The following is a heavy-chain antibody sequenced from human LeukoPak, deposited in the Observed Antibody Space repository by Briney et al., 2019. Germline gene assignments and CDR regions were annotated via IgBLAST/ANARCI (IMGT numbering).Heavy chain of an antibody. Sequence: PGGSLRLSCAASGFAVSSNYMNWVRQAPWKGLEWVSVIYSGGSTYYADSVKGRFTISRDNSKNTLYLQMNSLRAEDTAVYYCARDHVTSSWPIWYSERLGRGTLGTVSS. CDR3: ARDHVTSSWPIWYSER. V-gene: IGHV3-53*01. D-gene: IGHD6-13*01. J-gene: IGHJ2*01. CDR1: GFAVSSNY. CDR2: IYSGGST.